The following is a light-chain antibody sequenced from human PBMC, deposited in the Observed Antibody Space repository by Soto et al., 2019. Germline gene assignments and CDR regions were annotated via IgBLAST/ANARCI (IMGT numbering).Light chain of an antibody. CDR2: EVS. J-gene: IGLJ2*01. Sequence: QSVLTQPASVSGSPGQSITISCTGTSSDLSDYNYVSWYQQHPGKAPKLIIYEVSNRPSGVSNRFSGSKSGNTASLTISGLQTEDEADYYCSSYTSTSTLGFGGGTKLTVL. V-gene: IGLV2-14*01. CDR3: SSYTSTSTLG. CDR1: SSDLSDYNY.